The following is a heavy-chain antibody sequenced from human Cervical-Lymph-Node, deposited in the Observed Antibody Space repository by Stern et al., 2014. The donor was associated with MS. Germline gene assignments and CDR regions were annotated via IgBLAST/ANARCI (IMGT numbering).Heavy chain of an antibody. D-gene: IGHD4/OR15-4a*01. CDR3: ATKPNGLYYFDY. V-gene: IGHV4-28*01. J-gene: IGHJ4*02. CDR2: INYSGIA. Sequence: QLQLQESGPGLVKPSDTLSLTCAVSDYSITNDNYWVWIRQPPGKGLEWMGYINYSGIAYYNPSLQSRVTMSRDTSKNKFSLDLTSVTAVDTALYYCATKPNGLYYFDYWGQGTLVTVSS. CDR1: DYSITNDNY.